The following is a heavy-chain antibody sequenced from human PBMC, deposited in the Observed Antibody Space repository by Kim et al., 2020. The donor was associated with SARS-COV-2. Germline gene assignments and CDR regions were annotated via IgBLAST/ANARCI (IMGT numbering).Heavy chain of an antibody. J-gene: IGHJ6*02. CDR3: ARRGSGHGLDV. D-gene: IGHD6-25*01. V-gene: IGHV1-3*01. Sequence: YSQKVQDQVTLTRDTSASTVYMELSSLRSEDTAVYYCARRGSGHGLDVWGQGTTVTVSS.